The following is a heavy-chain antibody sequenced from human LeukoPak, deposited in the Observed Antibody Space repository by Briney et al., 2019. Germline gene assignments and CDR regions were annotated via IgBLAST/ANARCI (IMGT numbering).Heavy chain of an antibody. CDR1: RFTFSEYF. D-gene: IGHD3-3*01. CDR2: ISSGVGTE. Sequence: GGSLRLSCVGSRFTFSEYFMTWIRQSPGKGLEWSSHISSGVGTEKYADFVKGRLTISSDNVKNSLYLQMNSLRAEDTAVYYCARGHGGYYFDAFDIWGQGTMVTVSS. J-gene: IGHJ3*02. CDR3: ARGHGGYYFDAFDI. V-gene: IGHV3-11*04.